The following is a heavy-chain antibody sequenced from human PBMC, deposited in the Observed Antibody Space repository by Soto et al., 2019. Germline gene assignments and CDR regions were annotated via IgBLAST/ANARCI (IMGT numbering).Heavy chain of an antibody. CDR3: ARNRACHGAACIGVLDR. CDR1: GASITDYH. CDR2: IYNSGTT. Sequence: QVQLQESGPGLVKPSETLSLTCTVSGASITDYHWSWIRRPPGKGLEWIGYIYNSGTTNYNPSLGSRVTISLDTSKNQFSLKLKSVAAADTAVYYCARNRACHGAACIGVLDRWGQGALVTVSS. J-gene: IGHJ5*02. D-gene: IGHD2-21*02. V-gene: IGHV4-59*01.